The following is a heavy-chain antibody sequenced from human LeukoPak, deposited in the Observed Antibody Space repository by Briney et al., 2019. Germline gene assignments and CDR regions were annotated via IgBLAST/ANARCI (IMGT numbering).Heavy chain of an antibody. CDR2: ISTYNGNT. D-gene: IGHD3-22*01. J-gene: IGHJ5*02. CDR1: GYSFSRYG. V-gene: IGHV1-18*01. Sequence: ASVKVSCKASGYSFSRYGISWVRQAPGQGLEWMGWISTYNGNTNYAQKFQGRVTMTTDTSTNTAYMELRSLRSDDTAVYYCARDLDYYDSSGSGWFDPWGQGTLVTVS. CDR3: ARDLDYYDSSGSGWFDP.